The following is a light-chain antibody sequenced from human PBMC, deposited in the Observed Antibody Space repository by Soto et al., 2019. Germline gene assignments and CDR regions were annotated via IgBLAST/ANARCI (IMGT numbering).Light chain of an antibody. V-gene: IGKV1-39*01. CDR1: QSISSY. CDR2: AAS. J-gene: IGKJ1*01. CDR3: QQSYSRVT. Sequence: IHMTQSPSSLSASVGYGVTITCRASQSISSYVSWYQQKPGKAPKLLIYAASSLQSGVPSRFSGSRSGTDFTLTISSLQPEDFATYYCQQSYSRVTFGQGTKVDIK.